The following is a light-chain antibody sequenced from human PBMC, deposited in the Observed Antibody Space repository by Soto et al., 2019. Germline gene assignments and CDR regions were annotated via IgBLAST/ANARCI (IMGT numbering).Light chain of an antibody. CDR1: SSNIGAAFD. J-gene: IGLJ1*01. CDR3: QSYDSSLSGYV. Sequence: QSVLPQPPSVSGAPGQRVTISCTGSSSNIGAAFDGHWYQQLPGTAPELLIYDDSNRPSGVPDRFSGSKSGTSASLAITGLQAEDEADYYCQSYDSSLSGYVFGTGTKLTVL. V-gene: IGLV1-40*01. CDR2: DDS.